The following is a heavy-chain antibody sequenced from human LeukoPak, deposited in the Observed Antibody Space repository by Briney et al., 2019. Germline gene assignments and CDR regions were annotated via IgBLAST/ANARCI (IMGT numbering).Heavy chain of an antibody. CDR3: ARHPFEYSNSSLSPSFDP. Sequence: GASVKLSCKASGGTFSSYAISWVRRAPGQGLEWMGRIIPIFGTANYAQNVRGRVTITTDESTRTSYLEMSSLRAEDTAVYYCARHPFEYSNSSLSPSFDPWGQGTLVTVSS. CDR1: GGTFSSYA. CDR2: IIPIFGTA. J-gene: IGHJ5*02. D-gene: IGHD6-6*01. V-gene: IGHV1-69*05.